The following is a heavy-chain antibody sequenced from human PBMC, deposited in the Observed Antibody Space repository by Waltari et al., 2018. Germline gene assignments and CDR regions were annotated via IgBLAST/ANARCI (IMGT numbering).Heavy chain of an antibody. J-gene: IGHJ6*02. CDR1: GYTFTGYH. Sequence: QVQLVQSGAEVKKPGASVKVSCKASGYTFTGYHMHWVRQAPGQGLEWMGRINPNSGGTNYAQKCQGRVTMTRDTSISTAYMELSRLRSDDTAVYYCARSRTNYYYYGMDVWGQGTTVTVSS. V-gene: IGHV1-2*06. CDR2: INPNSGGT. CDR3: ARSRTNYYYYGMDV. D-gene: IGHD2-2*01.